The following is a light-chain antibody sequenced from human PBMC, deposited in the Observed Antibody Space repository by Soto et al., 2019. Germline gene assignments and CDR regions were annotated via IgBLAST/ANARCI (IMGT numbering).Light chain of an antibody. Sequence: QSVLTQPASVSGSPGQSITISCTGTSSDVGGYSYVSWYQQHPGKAPKLMIYEVNNRPSGVSNRFSGSKSGNTASLTISGLQAEDEADYYCNSYTSSTTYVFGAGTKLTVL. CDR2: EVN. J-gene: IGLJ1*01. CDR1: SSDVGGYSY. V-gene: IGLV2-14*01. CDR3: NSYTSSTTYV.